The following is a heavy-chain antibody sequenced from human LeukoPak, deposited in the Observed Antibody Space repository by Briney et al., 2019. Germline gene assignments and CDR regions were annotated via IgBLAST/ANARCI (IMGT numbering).Heavy chain of an antibody. V-gene: IGHV3-30*02. CDR2: IRFDGSND. Sequence: GGSLRLSCAASGFTFSNYGMHWVRQAPGKGLEWMAFIRFDGSNDFYSDSLKGRITISRDNAKNSLYLQMNSLRAEDTALYYCAKELRYFDWLSHWGQGTLVTVSS. CDR1: GFTFSNYG. J-gene: IGHJ5*02. D-gene: IGHD3-9*01. CDR3: AKELRYFDWLSH.